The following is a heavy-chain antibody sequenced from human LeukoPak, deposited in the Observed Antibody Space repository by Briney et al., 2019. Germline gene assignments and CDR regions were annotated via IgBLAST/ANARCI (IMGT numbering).Heavy chain of an antibody. Sequence: SETLSLTCTVSGGSISSGDYYRSWIRQPPGKGLEWIGYIYYSGSTNYNPSLKSRVTISVDTSKNQFSLKLSSVTAADTAVYYCARGARSSSSWRLGNWFDPWGQGTLVSVSS. J-gene: IGHJ5*02. V-gene: IGHV4-30-4*01. CDR2: IYYSGST. D-gene: IGHD6-13*01. CDR3: ARGARSSSSWRLGNWFDP. CDR1: GGSISSGDYY.